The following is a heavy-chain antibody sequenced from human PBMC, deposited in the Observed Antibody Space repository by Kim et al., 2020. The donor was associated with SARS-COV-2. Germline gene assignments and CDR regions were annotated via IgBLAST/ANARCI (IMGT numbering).Heavy chain of an antibody. CDR1: GFTFSSYG. Sequence: GGSLRLSCAASGFTFSSYGMHWVRQAPGKGLEWVAVISYDGSNKYYADSVKGRFTISRDNSKNTLYLQMNSLRAEDTAVYYCAKGFWAYYDSSGYCDYWG. J-gene: IGHJ4*01. D-gene: IGHD3-22*01. CDR3: AKGFWAYYDSSGYCDY. V-gene: IGHV3-30*18. CDR2: ISYDGSNK.